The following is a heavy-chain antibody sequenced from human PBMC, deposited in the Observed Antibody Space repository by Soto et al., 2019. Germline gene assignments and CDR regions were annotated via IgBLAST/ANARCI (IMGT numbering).Heavy chain of an antibody. Sequence: ASVKVSCKASGYTFTSYYMHWLRQAPGQGLEWMGIINPSGGSTSYAQKFQGRVTMTRDTSTSTVYMELSSLRSEDTAVYYCARDARSLAGTPTYYFDYWGQGTLVTVSS. J-gene: IGHJ4*02. CDR2: INPSGGST. CDR3: ARDARSLAGTPTYYFDY. V-gene: IGHV1-46*01. CDR1: GYTFTSYY. D-gene: IGHD6-19*01.